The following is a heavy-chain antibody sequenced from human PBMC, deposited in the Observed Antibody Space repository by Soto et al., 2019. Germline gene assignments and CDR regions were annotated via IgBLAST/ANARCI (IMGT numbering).Heavy chain of an antibody. Sequence: GASVKVSCKASGYTFTSYGISWVRQAPGQGLERKGRISAYNGNTNYAQKLQGRVTMTTDTSTSTAYMELRSLRSDDTAVYYFARVGDSSGWYYYYYVMDVWGQGTTVTVSS. V-gene: IGHV1-18*01. CDR2: ISAYNGNT. CDR3: ARVGDSSGWYYYYYVMDV. CDR1: GYTFTSYG. J-gene: IGHJ6*02. D-gene: IGHD6-19*01.